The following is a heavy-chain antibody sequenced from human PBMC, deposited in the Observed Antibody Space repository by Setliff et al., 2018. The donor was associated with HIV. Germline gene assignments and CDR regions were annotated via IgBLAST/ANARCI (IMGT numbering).Heavy chain of an antibody. Sequence: PGESLKISCKGSGYSFTSYWIGWVRQMPGKGLEWMGIIYPGDSDTRYSPSFQGRVTLSADKSISTAYLQWSSLQTSGSGMYYCARGIAALTASFDYWGQGSLVTVSS. CDR1: GYSFTSYW. CDR3: ARGIAALTASFDY. D-gene: IGHD2-21*02. J-gene: IGHJ4*02. V-gene: IGHV5-51*01. CDR2: IYPGDSDT.